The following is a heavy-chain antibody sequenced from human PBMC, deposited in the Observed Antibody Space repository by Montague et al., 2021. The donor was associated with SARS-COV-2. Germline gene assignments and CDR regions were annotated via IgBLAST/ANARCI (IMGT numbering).Heavy chain of an antibody. V-gene: IGHV3-23*01. CDR1: GFSFSSYA. J-gene: IGHJ5*02. D-gene: IGHD3-9*01. CDR2: ISGSGGAT. Sequence: SLRLSCAASGFSFSSYALSWVRRAPGKGLEWVSAISGSGGATYYADSVKGRFIISRDSSKKTMFLQMNRPTPEDTAVYYCAKSAYYDILNWFDPWGQGTLVTVSS. CDR3: AKSAYYDILNWFDP.